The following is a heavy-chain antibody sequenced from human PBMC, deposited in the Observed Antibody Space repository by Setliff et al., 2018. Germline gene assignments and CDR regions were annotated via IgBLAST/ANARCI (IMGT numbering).Heavy chain of an antibody. Sequence: ASETLSLTCTVSGASISSYYWSWIRQPPGKGLEWIGYIYYGGTTNYNPSLKRRVSISLDTSKSQFSLRLSSLTAADTAVYYCARHRRDSSGNYFVGLYYFDYWGQGTPVTVSS. CDR2: IYYGGTT. CDR3: ARHRRDSSGNYFVGLYYFDY. D-gene: IGHD3-22*01. CDR1: GASISSYY. V-gene: IGHV4-59*08. J-gene: IGHJ4*02.